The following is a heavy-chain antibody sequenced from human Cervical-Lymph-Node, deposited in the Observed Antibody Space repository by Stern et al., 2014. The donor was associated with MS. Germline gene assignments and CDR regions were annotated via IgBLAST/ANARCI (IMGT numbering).Heavy chain of an antibody. CDR2: IWHDGSRK. CDR1: GFTFSAYG. CDR3: ARGLNYFDY. J-gene: IGHJ4*02. V-gene: IGHV3-33*01. Sequence: QLVQSGGGVVQPGRSLRLSCAVSGFTFSAYGMHWVRQAPGKGLEWVAVIWHDGSRKYYADSVKGRFTISRDNSKNTLYLQLNSLRAEDTAVFYCARGLNYFDYWGRGTLVTVSS.